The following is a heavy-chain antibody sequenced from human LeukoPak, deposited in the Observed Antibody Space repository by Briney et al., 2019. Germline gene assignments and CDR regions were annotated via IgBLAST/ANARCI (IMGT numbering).Heavy chain of an antibody. Sequence: GGSLRLSCAASGFTFSRYAMHWVRQAPGKGLERVAVISYDENNENYADSVKGRFTISRDNSKNTLYLQMNSLRVEDTAVYYCARAYAGSYSGGDYWGQGTLVTVSS. D-gene: IGHD1-26*01. CDR2: ISYDENNE. V-gene: IGHV3-30-3*01. J-gene: IGHJ4*02. CDR3: ARAYAGSYSGGDY. CDR1: GFTFSRYA.